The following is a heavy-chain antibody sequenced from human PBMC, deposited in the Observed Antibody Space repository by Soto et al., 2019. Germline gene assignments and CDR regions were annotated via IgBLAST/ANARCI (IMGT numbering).Heavy chain of an antibody. CDR2: IYYSGDT. V-gene: IGHV4-31*03. CDR1: GGSVSNGAHY. Sequence: QVQLQESGPGLVKPSQTLSLTCSVSGGSVSNGAHYWSWIRQRPGKGLEWIGYIYYSGDTQYNPSLKXRXTXSLXTSKDQFSLKLTSVTAADAAVYYCARVDSASWLDYWGQGTLVTVSS. CDR3: ARVDSASWLDY. J-gene: IGHJ4*02. D-gene: IGHD2-2*01.